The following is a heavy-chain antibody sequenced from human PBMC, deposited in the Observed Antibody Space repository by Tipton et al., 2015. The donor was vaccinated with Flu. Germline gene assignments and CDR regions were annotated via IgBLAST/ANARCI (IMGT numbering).Heavy chain of an antibody. CDR3: ARGRGYYYDFDY. Sequence: LRLSCTVSGGSISSSSYYWGWIRQPPGKGLGWIGSIYYSGSTYYNPSLKSRVTISVATSKNQFSLKLSSVTAADTAVYYCARGRGYYYDFDYWGQGTLVTVSS. J-gene: IGHJ4*02. CDR1: GGSISSSSYY. D-gene: IGHD3-22*01. V-gene: IGHV4-39*01. CDR2: IYYSGST.